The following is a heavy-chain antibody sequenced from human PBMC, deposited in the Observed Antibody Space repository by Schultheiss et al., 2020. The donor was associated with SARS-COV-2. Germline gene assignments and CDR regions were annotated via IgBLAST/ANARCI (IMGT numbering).Heavy chain of an antibody. D-gene: IGHD5-18*01. CDR1: GGSISSYY. J-gene: IGHJ4*02. Sequence: GSLRLSCTVSGGSISSYYWSWIRQPAGKGLEWIGRIYTSGSTNYNPSLKSRVTMSVDTSKNQFSLKLSSVTAADTAVYYCARGGKGYSYGYWALDYWGQGTLVTVSS. CDR3: ARGGKGYSYGYWALDY. V-gene: IGHV4-4*07. CDR2: IYTSGST.